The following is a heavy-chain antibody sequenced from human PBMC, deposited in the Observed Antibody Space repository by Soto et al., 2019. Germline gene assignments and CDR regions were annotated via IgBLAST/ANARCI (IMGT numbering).Heavy chain of an antibody. V-gene: IGHV3-11*05. D-gene: IGHD5-18*01. CDR2: ISSSSSHT. CDR1: GFTFSDFY. Sequence: GGSLRLSCAASGFTFSDFYMTLIRQAQGKGLEWVSHISSSSSHTNYADSVKGRFTVSRDNANNSLYLEMNNLRADDTAVYFCARDRDTYGHGFFDYWGRGTLVTVSS. J-gene: IGHJ4*02. CDR3: ARDRDTYGHGFFDY.